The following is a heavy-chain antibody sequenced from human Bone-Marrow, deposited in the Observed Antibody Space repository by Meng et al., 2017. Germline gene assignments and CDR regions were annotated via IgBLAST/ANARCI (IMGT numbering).Heavy chain of an antibody. V-gene: IGHV3-9*01. D-gene: IGHD5-24*01. J-gene: IGHJ4*02. CDR2: ISWNSGSI. Sequence: SLKISRAASGFTFDDYAMHWVRQAPGKGLEWVSGISWNSGSIGYADSVKGRFTISRDNAKNSLYLQMNSLRAEDTAVYYCARDVRWLQSRAYYFDYWGQGTLVTVSS. CDR1: GFTFDDYA. CDR3: ARDVRWLQSRAYYFDY.